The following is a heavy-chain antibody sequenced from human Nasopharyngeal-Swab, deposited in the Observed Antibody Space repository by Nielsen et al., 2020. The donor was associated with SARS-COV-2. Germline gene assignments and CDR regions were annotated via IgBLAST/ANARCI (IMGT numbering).Heavy chain of an antibody. Sequence: GESLKISCAASGFTFSSYSMNWVRQAPGKGLEWVSYISSSSSTIYYADSVKGRFTIFRDNAKNSLYLQMNSLRDEDTAVYYCARETFGELSYYYYGMDVWGQGTTVTVSS. CDR2: ISSSSSTI. V-gene: IGHV3-48*02. D-gene: IGHD3-10*01. CDR3: ARETFGELSYYYYGMDV. J-gene: IGHJ6*02. CDR1: GFTFSSYS.